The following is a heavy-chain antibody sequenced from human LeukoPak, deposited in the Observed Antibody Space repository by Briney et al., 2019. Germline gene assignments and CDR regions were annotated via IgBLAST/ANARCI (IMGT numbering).Heavy chain of an antibody. CDR3: ARSPYYYGSGSPFDY. Sequence: GESLKISCKASGYNFSNYWIGWVRQMPGKGLEWMGSIYPGDSDTRYSPSFQGQVTISADKSINTAYLQWSSLKASDTAIYYCARSPYYYGSGSPFDYWGQGTLVTVSS. V-gene: IGHV5-51*01. CDR2: IYPGDSDT. J-gene: IGHJ4*02. D-gene: IGHD3-10*01. CDR1: GYNFSNYW.